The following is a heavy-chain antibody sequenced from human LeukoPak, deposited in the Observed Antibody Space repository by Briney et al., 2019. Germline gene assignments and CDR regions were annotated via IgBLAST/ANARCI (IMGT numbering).Heavy chain of an antibody. CDR2: IKSKTDGGTT. V-gene: IGHV3-15*07. J-gene: IGHJ4*02. CDR1: GFTFSNAW. D-gene: IGHD6-19*01. Sequence: GGSLRLSCAASGFTFSNAWMNWVRQAPGKGLGWVGRIKSKTDGGTTDYAAPVKGRFTISRDDSKNTLYLQMNSLKTEDTAVYYCNEVRYSSGWEPIDYWGQGTLVTVSS. CDR3: NEVRYSSGWEPIDY.